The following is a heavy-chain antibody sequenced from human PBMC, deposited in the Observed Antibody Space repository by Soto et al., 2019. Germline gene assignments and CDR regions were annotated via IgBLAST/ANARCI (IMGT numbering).Heavy chain of an antibody. CDR1: GFTFSSYG. D-gene: IGHD4-17*01. CDR2: ISYDGSNK. V-gene: IGHV3-30*18. CDR3: AKDLIGGDYGYYYYMDV. J-gene: IGHJ6*03. Sequence: QVQLVESGGGVVQPGRSLRLSCAASGFTFSSYGMHWVRQAPGKGLEWVAVISYDGSNKYYADSVKGRFTISRDNSKNTQYLQMTSLRAEVTAVYYCAKDLIGGDYGYYYYMDVWVNGTTVTVSS.